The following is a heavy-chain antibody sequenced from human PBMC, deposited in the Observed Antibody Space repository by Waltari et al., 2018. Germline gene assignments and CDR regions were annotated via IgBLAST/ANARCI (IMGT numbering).Heavy chain of an antibody. J-gene: IGHJ4*02. D-gene: IGHD3-16*02. CDR1: GGSFSGYY. CDR2: INHSGST. V-gene: IGHV4-34*01. Sequence: QVQLQQWGAGLLKPSETLSLTCAVYGGSFSGYYWSWIRQPPGKGLEWIGEINHSGSTNDNPSLKSRVTISVDTSKNQFSLKLSSVTAADTAVYYCARGPYDYVWGSYRKYFDYWGQGTLVTVSS. CDR3: ARGPYDYVWGSYRKYFDY.